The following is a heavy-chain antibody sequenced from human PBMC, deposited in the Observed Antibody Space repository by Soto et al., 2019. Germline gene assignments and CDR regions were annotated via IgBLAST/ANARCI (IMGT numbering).Heavy chain of an antibody. CDR1: GGTFSSYA. J-gene: IGHJ6*02. Sequence: QVQLVQSGAEVKKPGSSVKVSCKASGGTFSSYAISWVRQAPGQGLEWMGGIIPIFGTANYAQKFQGRVTITADESTSTAYMELSSLRSEDTAVYYCASGDYEFWSGAGGGMDVWGQGTTVTVSS. CDR3: ASGDYEFWSGAGGGMDV. D-gene: IGHD3-3*01. V-gene: IGHV1-69*12. CDR2: IIPIFGTA.